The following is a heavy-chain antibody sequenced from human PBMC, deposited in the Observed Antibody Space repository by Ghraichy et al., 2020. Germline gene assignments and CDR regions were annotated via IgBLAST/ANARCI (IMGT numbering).Heavy chain of an antibody. Sequence: GGSLRLSCAASGFTFSTNWMHWLRQAPGKGLVWVARINSDASITDYADSVKGRFTVSRDNAKNTLYVQMNSLTGDDTAVYYCAATVGTRPNWGQGTLVTVSS. CDR3: AATVGTRPN. D-gene: IGHD4-23*01. CDR1: GFTFSTNW. V-gene: IGHV3-74*01. CDR2: INSDASIT. J-gene: IGHJ4*02.